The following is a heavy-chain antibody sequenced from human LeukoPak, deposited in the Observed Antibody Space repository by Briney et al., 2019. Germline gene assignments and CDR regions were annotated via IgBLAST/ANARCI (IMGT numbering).Heavy chain of an antibody. Sequence: GGSLRLSCVASGLTFSDHYMDWVRQAPGKGLEWVGRSRDRANSYTTEYATSVEGRFTISRDDSKKSLYLQMNSLKTEDTAVYYCVKDSSRRGHCTNGVCYPPDAFDIWGQGTMVTVSS. CDR3: VKDSSRRGHCTNGVCYPPDAFDI. CDR1: GLTFSDHY. CDR2: SRDRANSYTT. V-gene: IGHV3-72*01. D-gene: IGHD2-8*01. J-gene: IGHJ3*02.